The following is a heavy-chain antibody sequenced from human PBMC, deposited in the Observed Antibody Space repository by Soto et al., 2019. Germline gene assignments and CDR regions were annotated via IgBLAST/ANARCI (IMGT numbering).Heavy chain of an antibody. J-gene: IGHJ6*02. CDR1: GGSFSGYY. CDR2: INHSGST. D-gene: IGHD2-2*02. Sequence: LSLTCAAHGGSFSGYYWSWIRQPPGKGLEWIGEINHSGSTNYNPSLKSRVTISVDTSKNQFSLKLSSVTAADTAVYYCARGRYCSSTSCYTKYYYYYGMDVWGQGTTVTVSS. CDR3: ARGRYCSSTSCYTKYYYYYGMDV. V-gene: IGHV4-34*01.